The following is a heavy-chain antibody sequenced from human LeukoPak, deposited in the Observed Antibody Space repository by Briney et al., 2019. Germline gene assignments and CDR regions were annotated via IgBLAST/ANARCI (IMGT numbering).Heavy chain of an antibody. CDR2: INHSGST. CDR3: ARKSFHTSSYDY. V-gene: IGHV4-34*01. Sequence: SETLSLTCAVYGGSFSGYYWSWIRQPPGKGLEWIGEINHSGSTNYNPSLKSRVTISLDTSKNQFSLNLSSVTAADTAVYYCARKSFHTSSYDYWGQGTLVTVSS. J-gene: IGHJ4*02. D-gene: IGHD2-2*01. CDR1: GGSFSGYY.